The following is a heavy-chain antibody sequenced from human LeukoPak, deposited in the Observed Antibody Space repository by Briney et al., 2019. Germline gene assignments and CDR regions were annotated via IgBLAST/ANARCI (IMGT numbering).Heavy chain of an antibody. Sequence: GGSLRLSCAASGFTFSSYEMNWVRQAPGKGLEWVSYISSSGSTIYYADSVKGRFTISRDNAKNSLYLQMNSLRAEDTAVYYCAREQWLVCQFDYWGQGALDTVSS. D-gene: IGHD6-19*01. V-gene: IGHV3-48*03. J-gene: IGHJ4*02. CDR3: AREQWLVCQFDY. CDR2: ISSSGSTI. CDR1: GFTFSSYE.